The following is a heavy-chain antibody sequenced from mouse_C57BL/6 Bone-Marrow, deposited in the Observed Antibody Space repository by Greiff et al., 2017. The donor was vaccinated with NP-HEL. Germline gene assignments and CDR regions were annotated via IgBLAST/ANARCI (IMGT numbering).Heavy chain of an antibody. D-gene: IGHD4-1*01. V-gene: IGHV1-54*01. CDR1: GYAFTNYL. Sequence: VQVVESGAELVRPGTSVKVSCKASGYAFTNYLIEWVKQRPGQGLEWIGVINPGSGGTNYNEKFKGKATLTADKSSSTAYMQLISLTSEDAAVYFCARSGRTGFAYWGQGTLVTVSA. CDR2: INPGSGGT. CDR3: ARSGRTGFAY. J-gene: IGHJ3*01.